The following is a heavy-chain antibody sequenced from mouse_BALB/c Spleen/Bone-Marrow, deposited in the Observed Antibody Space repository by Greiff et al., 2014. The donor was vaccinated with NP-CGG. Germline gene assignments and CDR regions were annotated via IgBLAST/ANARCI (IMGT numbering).Heavy chain of an antibody. CDR1: GFPLSSYG. V-gene: IGHV2-9*02. D-gene: IGHD1-1*01. CDR2: IWAGGGT. CDR3: ARGDYGSTYWFAY. Sequence: QVQLQQSGPGLVAPSQSLSITCTASGFPLSSYGVHWVRQCPGKGLEWLGIIWAGGGTNYNSALMSRLSISKDNSKSQVFLKMNSLQTDDTAMYYCARGDYGSTYWFAYWGQGTLVTVSA. J-gene: IGHJ3*01.